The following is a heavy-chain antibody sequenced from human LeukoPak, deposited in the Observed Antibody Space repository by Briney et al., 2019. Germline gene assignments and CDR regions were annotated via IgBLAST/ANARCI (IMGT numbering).Heavy chain of an antibody. Sequence: SVTLSLTCSVSDGSISSGSYYLNWIRQPRGRGLEWIGQIYDSGSTNYNPSLRSRVTISVDTSKNQISLKLRSVTAADTAVYYCARGRGWLPPGWGLGTLVTVSS. CDR1: DGSISSGSYY. V-gene: IGHV4-61*01. CDR3: ARGRGWLPPG. D-gene: IGHD5-12*01. CDR2: IYDSGST. J-gene: IGHJ4*02.